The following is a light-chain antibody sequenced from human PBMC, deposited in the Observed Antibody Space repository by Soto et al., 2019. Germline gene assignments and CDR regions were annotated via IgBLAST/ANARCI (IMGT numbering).Light chain of an antibody. CDR1: SSDVGGYDY. J-gene: IGLJ1*01. CDR2: EVT. Sequence: QSALTQPPSASGSPGQSVTISCTGTSSDVGGYDYVSWYQQHPGKAPKLMIYEVTIRPSGVSDRFYGSKSGNTASLTVSGLQAEDEADYYCRSYKGGNPSYVLGTVTKVTV. CDR3: RSYKGGNPSYV. V-gene: IGLV2-8*01.